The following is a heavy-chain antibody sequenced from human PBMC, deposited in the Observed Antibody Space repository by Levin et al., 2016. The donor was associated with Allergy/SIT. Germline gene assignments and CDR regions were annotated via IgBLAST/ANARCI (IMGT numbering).Heavy chain of an antibody. CDR3: ARFIAAAGRNYFDY. V-gene: IGHV1-2*02. CDR2: INPNSGDT. Sequence: WVRQAPGQGLEWMGWINPNSGDTNYAQKFQGRVTMTKDTSISTAYTELSRLRSDDTAVYYCARFIAAAGRNYFDYWGQGSLVTVSS. D-gene: IGHD6-13*01. J-gene: IGHJ4*02.